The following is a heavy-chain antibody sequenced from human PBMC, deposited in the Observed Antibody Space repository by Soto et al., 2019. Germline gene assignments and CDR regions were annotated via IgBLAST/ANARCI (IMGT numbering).Heavy chain of an antibody. CDR3: ARDRDYYDSSGYYGFDY. Sequence: PSETLSLTCTVSGGSISSGGYYWSWIRQHPGKGLEWIGYIYYGGSTYYNPSLKSRVTISVDTSKNQFSLKLSSVTAADTAVYYCARDRDYYDSSGYYGFDYWGQGTLVTVSS. CDR2: IYYGGST. V-gene: IGHV4-31*03. J-gene: IGHJ4*02. D-gene: IGHD3-22*01. CDR1: GGSISSGGYY.